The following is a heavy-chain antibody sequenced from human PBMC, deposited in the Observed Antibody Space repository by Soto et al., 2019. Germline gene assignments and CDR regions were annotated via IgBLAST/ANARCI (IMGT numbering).Heavy chain of an antibody. CDR3: ARDSFSSFDP. CDR2: ISSSGSTI. J-gene: IGHJ5*02. D-gene: IGHD6-6*01. V-gene: IGHV3-11*01. Sequence: GGALRLSRAASGVTLSGYYMGWIRQAPGKGLEWVSYISSSGSTIYYADSVKGRFTISRDNAKNSLYLQMSSLRAEDTDVYYCARDSFSSFDPWGQGTLVTVSS. CDR1: GVTLSGYY.